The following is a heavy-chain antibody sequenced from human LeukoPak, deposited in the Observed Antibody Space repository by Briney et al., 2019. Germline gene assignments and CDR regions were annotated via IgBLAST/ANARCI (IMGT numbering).Heavy chain of an antibody. V-gene: IGHV3-21*01. CDR2: ISDRSDYI. CDR1: GFTFSTYN. D-gene: IGHD1-1*01. CDR3: ARGNRNDEGFFDY. J-gene: IGHJ4*02. Sequence: GGSLRLSCAASGFTFSTYNMNWVRQAPGKGLEWVSSISDRSDYIYYAASLKGRFSISRDNANNSLYLLMNSLRAEDTAIYYCARGNRNDEGFFDYWGQGILVTVSS.